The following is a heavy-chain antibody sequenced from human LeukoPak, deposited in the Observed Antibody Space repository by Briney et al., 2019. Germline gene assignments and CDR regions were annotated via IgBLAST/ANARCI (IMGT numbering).Heavy chain of an antibody. V-gene: IGHV3-23*01. D-gene: IGHD4-23*01. J-gene: IGHJ3*02. Sequence: GGSLRLSCAASGFTFSSYAMNWVRQAPGKGLEWVSAITGSGGRTYYADSVKGRFTISRDNSKNTLYMQMESLRDEDTAIYYCARDTLEYSNSPDALDIWGQGTMVTVSS. CDR3: ARDTLEYSNSPDALDI. CDR2: ITGSGGRT. CDR1: GFTFSSYA.